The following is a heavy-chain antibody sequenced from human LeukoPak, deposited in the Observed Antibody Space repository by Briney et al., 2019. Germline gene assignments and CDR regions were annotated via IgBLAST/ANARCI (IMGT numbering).Heavy chain of an antibody. D-gene: IGHD3-22*01. V-gene: IGHV1-69*01. CDR1: GGTFSSYA. J-gene: IGHJ6*01. Sequence: TVKVSCKASGGTFSSYAISWVRQAPGQGLEWMGGIIQICGTKNYAQKFQGRVTISADESTSTAYMELSSLRSEDTAVYYCARRGFGDYYDSSGAPPYGMDVWGQGTTVTVSS. CDR3: ARRGFGDYYDSSGAPPYGMDV. CDR2: IIQICGTK.